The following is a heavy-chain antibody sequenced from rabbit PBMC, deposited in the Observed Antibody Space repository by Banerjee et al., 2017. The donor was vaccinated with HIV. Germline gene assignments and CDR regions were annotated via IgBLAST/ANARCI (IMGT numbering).Heavy chain of an antibody. D-gene: IGHD6-1*01. J-gene: IGHJ4*01. Sequence: QEQLEESGGDLVKPEGSLTLTCIASGFSFSNKYVMCWVRQAPGKGLEWIACINTSSGNTVYATWAKGRFTISKTSWTTVTLQMTSLTAADTATYFCARDGAGYAGYGYAHLWGPGTLVTVS. CDR3: ARDGAGYAGYGYAHL. V-gene: IGHV1S45*01. CDR2: INTSSGNT. CDR1: GFSFSNKYV.